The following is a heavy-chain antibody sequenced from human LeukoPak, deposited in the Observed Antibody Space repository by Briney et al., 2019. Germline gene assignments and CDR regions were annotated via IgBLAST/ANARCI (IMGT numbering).Heavy chain of an antibody. CDR1: GFTFSSYS. Sequence: PGGSLRLSCAASGFTFSSYSMNWVRQAPGKGLEWVSSISSSSSYIYYADPVKGRFTISRDNAKNSLYLQMNSLRAEDTAVYYCAREVGGSHAFDIWGQGTMVTVSS. J-gene: IGHJ3*02. CDR2: ISSSSSYI. CDR3: AREVGGSHAFDI. V-gene: IGHV3-21*01.